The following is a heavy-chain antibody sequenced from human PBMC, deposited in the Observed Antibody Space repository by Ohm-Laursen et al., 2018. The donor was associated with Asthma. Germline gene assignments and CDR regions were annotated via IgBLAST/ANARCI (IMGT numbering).Heavy chain of an antibody. Sequence: SVKVSCKASGATFSSSSINWVRQAPGQGLEWMGGIIPIFATTNYAQKFQGRVTITADKSTSTAYMELSGLRSDDTAVYYCARVLSYYEHSSYYDRIDYWGQGTLVTVSS. CDR1: GATFSSSS. CDR2: IIPIFATT. V-gene: IGHV1-69*06. CDR3: ARVLSYYEHSSYYDRIDY. J-gene: IGHJ4*02. D-gene: IGHD3-22*01.